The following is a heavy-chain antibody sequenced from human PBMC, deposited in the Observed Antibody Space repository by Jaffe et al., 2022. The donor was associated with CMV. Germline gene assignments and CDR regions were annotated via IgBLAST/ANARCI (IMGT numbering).Heavy chain of an antibody. V-gene: IGHV3-48*03. CDR2: ISSSGSTI. J-gene: IGHJ4*02. CDR1: GFTFSSYE. D-gene: IGHD3-22*01. CDR3: AREEYYDSSGGGYY. Sequence: EVQLVESGGGLVQPGGSLRLSCAASGFTFSSYEMNWVRQAPGKGLEWVSYISSSGSTIYYADSVKGRFTISRDNAKNSLYLQMNSLRAEDTAVYYCAREEYYDSSGGGYYWGQGTLVTVSS.